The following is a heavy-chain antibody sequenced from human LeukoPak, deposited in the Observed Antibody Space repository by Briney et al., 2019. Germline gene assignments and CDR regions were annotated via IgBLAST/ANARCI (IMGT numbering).Heavy chain of an antibody. J-gene: IGHJ4*02. Sequence: PSQTLSPTSTVYSGPTSSGDSYWSWVRQHPGKGLEWITHIYYSAATYYDPSRMGRITISMDTSKHQFSLKLSCVTSADTAVYYCARNPINYYEIDGFYAGYFDYGGRGTLVTVYS. CDR3: ARNPINYYEIDGFYAGYFDY. V-gene: IGHV4-31*03. D-gene: IGHD3-22*01. CDR1: SGPTSSGDSY. CDR2: IYYSAAT.